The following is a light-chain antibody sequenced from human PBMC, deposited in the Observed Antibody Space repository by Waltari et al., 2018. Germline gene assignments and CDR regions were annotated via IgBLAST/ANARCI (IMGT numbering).Light chain of an antibody. J-gene: IGKJ1*01. V-gene: IGKV3-15*01. CDR3: QQYNNWPRT. CDR2: GAS. CDR1: QSVSSN. Sequence: EIVMTQSPATQSVSPGERATLSCRASQSVSSNLAWYQQKPGQAPRLLIYGASTRATGIPARFSGSGSGTEFILTLSSLQSEDFAVYYCQQYNNWPRTFGQGTKVEIK.